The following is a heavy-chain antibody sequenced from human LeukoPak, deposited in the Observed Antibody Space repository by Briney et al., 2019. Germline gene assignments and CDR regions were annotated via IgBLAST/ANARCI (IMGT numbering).Heavy chain of an antibody. J-gene: IGHJ6*02. V-gene: IGHV3-23*01. D-gene: IGHD6-13*01. CDR1: GFTFSSYA. Sequence: GGSLRLSCAASGFTFSSYAMSWVRQAPGKGLEWVSAISGSGGSTYYADSVKGRFTISRDNSKNTLYLQMNSLRAEDTAVYYCAGYSSSWYVVDCYYGMDVWGQGTTVTVS. CDR2: ISGSGGST. CDR3: AGYSSSWYVVDCYYGMDV.